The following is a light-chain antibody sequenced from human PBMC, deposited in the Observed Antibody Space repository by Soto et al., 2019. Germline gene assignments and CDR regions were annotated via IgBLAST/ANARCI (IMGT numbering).Light chain of an antibody. CDR3: SSYAGSDNWV. CDR1: NSDVGFYNF. J-gene: IGLJ3*02. V-gene: IGLV2-8*01. CDR2: AVS. Sequence: QSVLAQPPSASGSPGQSVTISCTGTNSDVGFYNFVSWYQQHPGKAPKLMIYAVSERPSGVPDRFSGSKSGNTASLTVSGLQADDEGDYYCSSYAGSDNWVFGGGTKVTVL.